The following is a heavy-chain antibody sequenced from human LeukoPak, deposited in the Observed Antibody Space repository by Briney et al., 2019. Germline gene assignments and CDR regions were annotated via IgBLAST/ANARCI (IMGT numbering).Heavy chain of an antibody. Sequence: SETLSLTCDVSGYSITNSNWWGWIRQPPGKGLEWIGYIFHSGTMYTDPSLKSRVTMSVDTSKNQFSLTLTSVTAVDTAVYYCARTSYGELFYAFDLWGQGRMVIVSS. V-gene: IGHV4-28*05. CDR1: GYSITNSNW. D-gene: IGHD3-9*01. J-gene: IGHJ3*01. CDR2: IFHSGTM. CDR3: ARTSYGELFYAFDL.